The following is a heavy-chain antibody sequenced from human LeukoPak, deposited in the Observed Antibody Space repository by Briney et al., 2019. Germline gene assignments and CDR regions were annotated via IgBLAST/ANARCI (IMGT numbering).Heavy chain of an antibody. CDR3: ARGHYYDSSGYPNFDY. CDR1: GYTFTIYG. V-gene: IGHV1-18*01. J-gene: IGHJ4*02. D-gene: IGHD3-22*01. Sequence: ASVKVSCTASGYTFTIYGSSWVRHAPGQGLEWMGWISAYNGNTNYAQKLKGRVTMTTDTSTSTAYMELRSLRSDDTAVYYCARGHYYDSSGYPNFDYWGQGTLVTVSS. CDR2: ISAYNGNT.